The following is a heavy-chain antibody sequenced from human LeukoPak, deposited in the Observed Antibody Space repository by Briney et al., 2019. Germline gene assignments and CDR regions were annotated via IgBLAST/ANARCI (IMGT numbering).Heavy chain of an antibody. D-gene: IGHD3-22*01. CDR1: GFTFSNYE. J-gene: IGHJ4*02. Sequence: GGSLRLSCAASGFTFSNYEMNWVRQAPGKGLEWVSYISSSGSTIYYADSVKGRFTISRDNAKNSLYLQMNSLRAEDTAVYYCARDNYDSSTPYYFDYWGQGTLVTVSS. V-gene: IGHV3-48*03. CDR2: ISSSGSTI. CDR3: ARDNYDSSTPYYFDY.